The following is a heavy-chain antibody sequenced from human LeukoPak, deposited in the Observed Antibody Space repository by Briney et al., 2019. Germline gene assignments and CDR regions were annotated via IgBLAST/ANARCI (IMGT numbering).Heavy chain of an antibody. CDR2: ISDRGGHI. CDR3: AREGSGWYYGYYYMDV. CDR1: GRAIKLYM. D-gene: IGHD6-19*01. V-gene: IGHV3-21*01. J-gene: IGHJ6*03. Sequence: PGGSLRLSCAASGRAIKLYMMNWVRQAPGKGLEWVSSISDRGGHIYYADSVKGRFTISRDNAKNSLYLQMNSLRAEDTAVYYCAREGSGWYYGYYYMDVWGKGTTVTVSS.